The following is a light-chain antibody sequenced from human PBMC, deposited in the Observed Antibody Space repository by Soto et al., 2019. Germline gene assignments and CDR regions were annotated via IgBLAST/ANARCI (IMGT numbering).Light chain of an antibody. CDR3: QQYNRYPIT. V-gene: IGKV1-5*01. J-gene: IGKJ5*01. CDR2: DAS. CDR1: QSISTW. Sequence: DIQMTQSPSTLSPSVGDRVTITCRASQSISTWLAWYQQKPGKAPNLLIYDASTLQSGVPSRFSGSGSGTEFTLTISSLQPDDLATYYCQQYNRYPITFGQVTRLENK.